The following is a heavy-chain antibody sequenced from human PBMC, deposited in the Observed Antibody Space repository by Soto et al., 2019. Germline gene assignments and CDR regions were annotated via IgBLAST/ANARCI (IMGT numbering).Heavy chain of an antibody. V-gene: IGHV3-7*03. Sequence: GGSLRLSCAACEFTFSSYWMSWVRQAPGKGLEWVANIKQDGSEGYYVDSVKGRFTISRDNAKNSLFLQMNSLRADDTAVYYCASETSSGTSDYWGQGTLVTVSS. J-gene: IGHJ4*02. CDR2: IKQDGSEG. CDR1: EFTFSSYW. CDR3: ASETSSGTSDY. D-gene: IGHD1-26*01.